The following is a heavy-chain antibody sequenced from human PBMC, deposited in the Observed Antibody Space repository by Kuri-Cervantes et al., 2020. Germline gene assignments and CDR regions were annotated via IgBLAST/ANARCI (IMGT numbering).Heavy chain of an antibody. CDR3: ARGQHGLDY. V-gene: IGHV3-48*01. CDR2: ISFAGFI. D-gene: IGHD5-24*01. J-gene: IGHJ4*02. Sequence: GGSLRLSCAASGFTFSSYGMNWVRQAPGKGLEWLSYISFAGFITYADSVKGRFTISRDNAKSSVYLQMNSLRTEDTALYFCARGQHGLDYWGQGTLVTVSS. CDR1: GFTFSSYG.